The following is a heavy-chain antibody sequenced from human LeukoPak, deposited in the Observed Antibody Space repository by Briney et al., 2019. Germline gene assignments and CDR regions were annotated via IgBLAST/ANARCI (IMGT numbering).Heavy chain of an antibody. J-gene: IGHJ5*02. Sequence: GASVKVSCKASGYTFTNYYMHWVRQAPGQGLEWMGIINPSVGSTTYAQKFQGRVTMIRNTSINTAYMELSSLRSEDTAVYYCARGRSGYSRVRWFDPWGQGTLVTVSS. D-gene: IGHD3-22*01. V-gene: IGHV1-46*01. CDR1: GYTFTNYY. CDR2: INPSVGST. CDR3: ARGRSGYSRVRWFDP.